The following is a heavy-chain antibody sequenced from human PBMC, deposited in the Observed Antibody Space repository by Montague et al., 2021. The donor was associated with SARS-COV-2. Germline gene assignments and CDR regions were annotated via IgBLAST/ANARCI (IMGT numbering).Heavy chain of an antibody. J-gene: IGHJ4*02. CDR2: IYCSGST. V-gene: IGHV4-59*08. CDR1: GGSISSYY. Sequence: SETLSLTCTVSGGSISSYYWSWIRQPPGKGLEWIGYIYCSGSTNYNPSLKSRVTISVDTSKNQFSLRLSSVTAADTAVYYCARHKKRLWFGELLFDYWGQGTLVTVSS. CDR3: ARHKKRLWFGELLFDY. D-gene: IGHD3-10*01.